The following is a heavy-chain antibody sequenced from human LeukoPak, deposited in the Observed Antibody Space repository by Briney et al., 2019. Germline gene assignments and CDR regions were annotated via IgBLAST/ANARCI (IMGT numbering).Heavy chain of an antibody. Sequence: TSQTLSLTCTVSGGSISSGSYYWSWIRQPAGKGLEWIGRIYTSGSTNYNPSLKSRVTISVDTSKNQFSLKLSSVTAADTAVYYCARVFGVIDAFDIWGQGTMVTVSS. J-gene: IGHJ3*02. V-gene: IGHV4-61*02. CDR3: ARVFGVIDAFDI. CDR1: GGSISSGSYY. CDR2: IYTSGST. D-gene: IGHD3-3*01.